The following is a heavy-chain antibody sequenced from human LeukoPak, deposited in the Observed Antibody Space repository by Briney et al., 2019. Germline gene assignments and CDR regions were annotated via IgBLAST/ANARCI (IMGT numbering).Heavy chain of an antibody. Sequence: GGSLRLSCAAFGFTFSSYSMNWVRQAPGKGLEWVSYISSSGSTIYYADSVKGRFTISRDNAKNSLYLQMNSLRAEDTAVYYCAGGPVSYPYYYYMDVWGKGTTVTVSS. CDR2: ISSSGSTI. V-gene: IGHV3-48*04. J-gene: IGHJ6*03. CDR3: AGGPVSYPYYYYMDV. D-gene: IGHD1-26*01. CDR1: GFTFSSYS.